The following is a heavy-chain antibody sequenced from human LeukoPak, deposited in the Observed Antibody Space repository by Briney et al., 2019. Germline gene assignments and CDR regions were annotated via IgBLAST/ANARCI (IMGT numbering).Heavy chain of an antibody. CDR1: GFTVNSNY. CDR2: LYSAGNT. J-gene: IGHJ4*02. D-gene: IGHD5-18*01. Sequence: GGSLRLSCAASGFTVNSNYMSWVRQAPGKGLQWVSILYSAGNTFYADSVKGRFAISRDDSRNTLYLQMNSLRAEDTAVYYCVQSSYGYLDYWGQGTLVTVSS. CDR3: VQSSYGYLDY. V-gene: IGHV3-53*01.